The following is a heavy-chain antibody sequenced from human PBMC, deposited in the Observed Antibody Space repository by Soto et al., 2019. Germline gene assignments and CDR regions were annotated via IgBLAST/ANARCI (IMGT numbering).Heavy chain of an antibody. CDR3: TTGKLVVPAAILAYYFDY. CDR1: GFTFSSYA. Sequence: EVQLLESGGGLVQPGGSLRLSCAASGFTFSSYAMSWVRQAPGKGLEWVSAISGSGGSTYYADSVKGRFTISRDNSKNTLYLQMNSLKTEDTAVYYCTTGKLVVPAAILAYYFDYWGQGTLVTVSS. D-gene: IGHD2-2*02. CDR2: ISGSGGST. J-gene: IGHJ4*02. V-gene: IGHV3-23*01.